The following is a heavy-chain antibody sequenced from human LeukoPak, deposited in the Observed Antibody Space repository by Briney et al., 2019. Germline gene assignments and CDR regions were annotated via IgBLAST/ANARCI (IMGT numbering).Heavy chain of an antibody. D-gene: IGHD2-2*01. CDR2: IKQDGSEV. CDR1: GFRFNNYW. V-gene: IGHV3-7*03. Sequence: GGSLRLSCAASGFRFNNYWMSWVRQAPGKGLEWVANIKQDGSEVDSVDSMKGRFTISRDNAKNSLYLQMNSLRAEDTAVYYCASSWTLGYCSSTSCPYYYYGMDVWGQGTTVTVSS. CDR3: ASSWTLGYCSSTSCPYYYYGMDV. J-gene: IGHJ6*02.